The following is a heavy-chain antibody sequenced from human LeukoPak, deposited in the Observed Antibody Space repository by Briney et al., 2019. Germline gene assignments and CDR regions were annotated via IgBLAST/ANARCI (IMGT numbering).Heavy chain of an antibody. CDR1: GFTFHDYA. CDR2: ISWNSGSI. J-gene: IGHJ3*02. V-gene: IGHV3-9*03. D-gene: IGHD3-22*01. Sequence: QPGRSLRLSCAASGFTFHDYAIHWARQAPGKGLEWVSGISWNSGSIVYADSVKGRITISRDNANNSLYLQMNSLRAEDMALYYCAKVQYPYYYDSSGYYPGHAFDICGQGTMVTVSS. CDR3: AKVQYPYYYDSSGYYPGHAFDI.